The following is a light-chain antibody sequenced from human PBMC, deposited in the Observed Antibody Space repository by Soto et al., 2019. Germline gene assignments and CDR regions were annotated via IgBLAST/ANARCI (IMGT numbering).Light chain of an antibody. V-gene: IGKV3-20*01. CDR3: QQYGSSPPYT. CDR1: HSVRSTY. CDR2: GAS. Sequence: IVLTQSPGTLSLSPGERATLSCRASHSVRSTYLAWYQQKPGQAPRLLLYGASSRATGIPDRFSGSGSGTDFTLTISRLEPEDFAVYYCQQYGSSPPYTFGQGTNLEIK. J-gene: IGKJ2*01.